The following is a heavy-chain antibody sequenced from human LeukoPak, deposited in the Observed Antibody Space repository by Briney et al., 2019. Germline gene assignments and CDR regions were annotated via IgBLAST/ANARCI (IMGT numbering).Heavy chain of an antibody. CDR2: ISGSGGST. CDR1: GFTFSSYA. V-gene: IGHV3-23*01. Sequence: GGSLRLSCAASGFTFSSYAMSWVRQAPGKGLEWVSAISGSGGSTYYADSVKGRFTISRDNSKNTLYLQMNSLRAEDTAVYYCAKDSSIFGVGLEYFQHRGQGTLVTVSS. CDR3: AKDSSIFGVGLEYFQH. J-gene: IGHJ1*01. D-gene: IGHD3-3*01.